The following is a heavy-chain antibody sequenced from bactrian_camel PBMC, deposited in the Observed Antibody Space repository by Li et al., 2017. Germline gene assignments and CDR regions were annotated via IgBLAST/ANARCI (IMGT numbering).Heavy chain of an antibody. D-gene: IGHD4*01. CDR2: IYSDGCNA. V-gene: IGHV3S6*01. Sequence: HVQLVESGGGLVQPGGSLRLSCAASGFTLSSYDMSWVRQAPGKGLEWVSGIYSDGCNAYYADSVKGRFTISQDSAKNTLYLQMNSLKPADTAMYYCAADFCDRPSDSGPGEIGYWGQGTQVTVS. J-gene: IGHJ6*01. CDR1: GFTLSSYD. CDR3: AADFCDRPSDSGPGEIGY.